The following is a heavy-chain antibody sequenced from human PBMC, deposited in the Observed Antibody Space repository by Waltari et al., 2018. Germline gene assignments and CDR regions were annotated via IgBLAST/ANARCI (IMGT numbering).Heavy chain of an antibody. CDR1: GFTFEDSA. CDR3: ARDLEYSTSIWYGMDI. CDR2: ISWNSGTI. J-gene: IGHJ6*02. V-gene: IGHV3-9*01. Sequence: EVKLVESGGGLVQPGRSLRLSCAASGFTFEDSAIHWVRHVPGKGLEWVSGISWNSGTINYADSVKGRFTISRDNAKNSLYLQMSSLRAEDTGFYYCARDLEYSTSIWYGMDIWGQGTTVTVSS. D-gene: IGHD6-6*01.